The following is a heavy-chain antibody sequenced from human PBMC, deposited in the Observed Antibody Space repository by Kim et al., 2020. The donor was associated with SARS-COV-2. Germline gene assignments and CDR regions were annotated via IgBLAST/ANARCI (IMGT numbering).Heavy chain of an antibody. J-gene: IGHJ6*02. CDR1: GYSFTSYW. CDR2: IDPSDSYT. Sequence: GESLKISCKGSGYSFTSYWISWVRQMPGKGLEWMGRIDPSDSYTNYSPSFQGHVTISADKSISTAYLQWSSLKASDTAMYYCARPMGDSLTGYYNPDYYYGMDVWGQGTTVTVSS. CDR3: ARPMGDSLTGYYNPDYYYGMDV. V-gene: IGHV5-10-1*01. D-gene: IGHD3-9*01.